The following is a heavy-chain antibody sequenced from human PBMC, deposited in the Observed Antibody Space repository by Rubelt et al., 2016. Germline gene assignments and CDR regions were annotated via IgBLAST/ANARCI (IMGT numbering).Heavy chain of an antibody. Sequence: QVQLQQSGPGLVKPSQTLSLTCAISGDSVSSNSAAWNWIRQSPSRGLEWLGRTYYRSKWYNDFAVSGKKRRTINAGAHSEQLSLKLNWVTAADTAVYYCVRLRDAFDIWGQGTMVTVSS. CDR2: TYYRSKWYN. J-gene: IGHJ3*02. CDR1: GDSVSSNSAA. CDR3: VRLRDAFDI. V-gene: IGHV6-1*01.